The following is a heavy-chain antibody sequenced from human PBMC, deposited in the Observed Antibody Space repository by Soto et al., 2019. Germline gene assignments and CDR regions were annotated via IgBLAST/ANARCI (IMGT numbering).Heavy chain of an antibody. Sequence: QLQLQESGPGLVKPSETLSLTCTVSGGSISSSSYYWGWIRLPPGKGQEWIGSIHYSGSPYYNPSLKSPITISVDTSKNHFSLKLSSVTAADTAVYYRARHQHWLVQPCFDYWGQGTLVTVSS. D-gene: IGHD6-19*01. J-gene: IGHJ4*02. V-gene: IGHV4-39*01. CDR1: GGSISSSSYY. CDR2: IHYSGSP. CDR3: ARHQHWLVQPCFDY.